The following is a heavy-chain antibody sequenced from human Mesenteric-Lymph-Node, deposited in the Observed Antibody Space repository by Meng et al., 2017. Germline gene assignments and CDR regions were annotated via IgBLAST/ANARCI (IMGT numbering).Heavy chain of an antibody. Sequence: SETLSLTCTVSGGSISSSSYYWGWIRQPPGKGLEWIGSIYYSGSTYYNPSLKSRVTISVDTSKNQFSLKLSSVTAADTAVYYCARGGGSGNPLYWGQGTLVTVSS. J-gene: IGHJ4*02. CDR1: GGSISSSSYY. CDR2: IYYSGST. D-gene: IGHD3-10*01. CDR3: ARGGGSGNPLY. V-gene: IGHV4-39*07.